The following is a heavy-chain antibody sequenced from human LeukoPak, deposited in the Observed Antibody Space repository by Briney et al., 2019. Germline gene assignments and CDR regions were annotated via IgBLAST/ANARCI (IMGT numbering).Heavy chain of an antibody. CDR3: ARDAYGSGSYSYYFDY. CDR2: LLYSGST. D-gene: IGHD3-10*01. J-gene: IGHJ4*02. Sequence: SETLSLTCNVSGASISDYYWSWVRQSPEKGLEWIASLLYSGSTHYNPSLKSRVTISVDTSKNQFSLKLSSVTAADTAVYYCARDAYGSGSYSYYFDYWGQGTLVTVSS. CDR1: GASISDYY. V-gene: IGHV4-59*01.